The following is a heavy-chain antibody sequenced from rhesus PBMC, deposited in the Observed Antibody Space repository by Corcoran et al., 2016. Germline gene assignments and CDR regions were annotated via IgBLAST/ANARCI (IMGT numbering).Heavy chain of an antibody. V-gene: IGHV4S7*01. CDR3: ARTGSGWYYFDY. CDR1: GGSISDSYY. J-gene: IGHJ4*01. CDR2: IYGSSGST. D-gene: IGHD6-31*01. Sequence: QVQLQESGPGLVKPSETLSLTCAVSGGSISDSYYWNWIRHPPGKGLEWIGSIYGSSGSTYYNPSLKRRVTISKDTSMNQFSLKLSSVTAADTAVYYCARTGSGWYYFDYWGQGVLVTVSS.